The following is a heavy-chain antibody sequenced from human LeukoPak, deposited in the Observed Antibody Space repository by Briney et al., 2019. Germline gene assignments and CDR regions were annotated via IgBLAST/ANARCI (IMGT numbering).Heavy chain of an antibody. CDR1: GFTFSSYE. CDR3: AELGITMVGGV. CDR2: ISSSCSTI. V-gene: IGHV3-48*03. J-gene: IGHJ6*04. Sequence: GGSLRLSCAASGFTFSSYEMNWVRQAPGKGLEWVSYISSSCSTIYYADSVKGRITISRDNAKNSLYLQMNSLRAEDTAVYYCAELGITMVGGVWGKGTTVTISS. D-gene: IGHD3-10*02.